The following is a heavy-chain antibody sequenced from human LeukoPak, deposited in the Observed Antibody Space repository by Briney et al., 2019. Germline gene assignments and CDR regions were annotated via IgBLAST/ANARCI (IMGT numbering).Heavy chain of an antibody. CDR3: AREKWELQDWGVDY. J-gene: IGHJ4*02. Sequence: GGSLRLSCAASGFTFSSYSMNWVRQAPGKGLEWVSSISSSSSYIYYADSVKGRFTISRDNAKNSLYLRMNSLRAEDTAVYYCAREKWELQDWGVDYWGQGTLVTVSS. CDR1: GFTFSSYS. V-gene: IGHV3-21*01. D-gene: IGHD1-26*01. CDR2: ISSSSSYI.